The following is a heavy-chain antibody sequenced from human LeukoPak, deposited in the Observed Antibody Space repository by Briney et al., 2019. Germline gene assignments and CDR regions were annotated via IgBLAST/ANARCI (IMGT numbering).Heavy chain of an antibody. CDR2: IYSGGST. J-gene: IGHJ4*02. V-gene: IGHV3-53*01. CDR3: ARDWFHAIDY. CDR1: GFTVSSNY. Sequence: PGGSLRLSCAASGFTVSSNYMSWVRQAPGKGLEWVSVIYSGGSTYYADSVKGRFTISRDNAKNTLYLQMNSLRDEDTAVYYCARDWFHAIDYWGQGILVTVSS. D-gene: IGHD2/OR15-2a*01.